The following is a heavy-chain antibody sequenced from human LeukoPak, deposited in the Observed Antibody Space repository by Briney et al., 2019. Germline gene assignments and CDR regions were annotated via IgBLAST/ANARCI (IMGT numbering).Heavy chain of an antibody. CDR2: MNPNSGNT. J-gene: IGHJ6*03. V-gene: IGHV1-8*03. D-gene: IGHD3-3*01. CDR1: GYTFTSYD. Sequence: ASVKVSCKASGYTFTSYDINWVRQATGQGREWMGWMNPNSGNTGYAQKFQGRVTITRNTSISTAYMQLSSLRSEDTAVYYCARGEYYNFWSGWGCVGYYYYYMDVWGKGTTVTVSS. CDR3: ARGEYYNFWSGWGCVGYYYYYMDV.